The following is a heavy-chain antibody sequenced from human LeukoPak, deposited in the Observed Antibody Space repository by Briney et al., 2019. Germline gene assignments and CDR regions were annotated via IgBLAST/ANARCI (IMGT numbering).Heavy chain of an antibody. J-gene: IGHJ6*02. D-gene: IGHD2-2*01. CDR1: GGTFSSYV. CDR3: AIRDIVVVPAAPGYYYGMDV. CDR2: IIPIFGIA. Sequence: ASVKVSCKASGGTFSSYVISWVRQAPGQGLEWMGRIIPIFGIANYAQKFQGRVTITADKSTSTAYMELSSLRSEDTAVYYCAIRDIVVVPAAPGYYYGMDVWGQGTTVTVSS. V-gene: IGHV1-69*04.